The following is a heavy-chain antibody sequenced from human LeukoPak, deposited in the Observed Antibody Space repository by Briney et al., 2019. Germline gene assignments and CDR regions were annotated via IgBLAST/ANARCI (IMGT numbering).Heavy chain of an antibody. J-gene: IGHJ3*02. V-gene: IGHV5-51*01. CDR2: SSPGDSDT. Sequence: GESLKISCKGSGYSFTSYWIGWVRQMPGKGLEWMGISSPGDSDTRYSPSFQGQVTISADKSISTAYLQWSSLKASDTAMYYCARHAGGGPYSNHDAFDIWGQGTMVTVSS. D-gene: IGHD4-11*01. CDR1: GYSFTSYW. CDR3: ARHAGGGPYSNHDAFDI.